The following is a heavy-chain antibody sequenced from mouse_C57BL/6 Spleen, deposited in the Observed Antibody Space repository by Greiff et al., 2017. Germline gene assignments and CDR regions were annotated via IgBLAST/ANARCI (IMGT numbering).Heavy chain of an antibody. Sequence: QVQLQQPGAELVMPGASVKLSCKASGYTFTSYWMHWVKQRPGQGLEWIGEIDPSDSYTNYNQKFKGKSTLTVDKSSSTAYMQLSSLTSEDSAVYYGARRSGYAMDYWGEGTSVTVAS. J-gene: IGHJ4*01. CDR1: GYTFTSYW. V-gene: IGHV1-69*01. CDR2: IDPSDSYT. CDR3: ARRSGYAMDY. D-gene: IGHD3-2*02.